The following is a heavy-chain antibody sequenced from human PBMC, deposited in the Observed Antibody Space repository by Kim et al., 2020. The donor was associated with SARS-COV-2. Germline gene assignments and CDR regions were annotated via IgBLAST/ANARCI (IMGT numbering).Heavy chain of an antibody. CDR2: IYSGGST. V-gene: IGHV3-53*04. D-gene: IGHD3-9*01. CDR1: GFTVSSNY. CDR3: ARFRYEIGVN. Sequence: GGSLRLSCEASGFTVSSNYMSWVRQAPGKGLEWVSIIYSGGSTFYADSVKGRFTISRHNSRNMVFLQMNSLRAEDTAVYYCARFRYEIGVNWGQGTLVT. J-gene: IGHJ4*02.